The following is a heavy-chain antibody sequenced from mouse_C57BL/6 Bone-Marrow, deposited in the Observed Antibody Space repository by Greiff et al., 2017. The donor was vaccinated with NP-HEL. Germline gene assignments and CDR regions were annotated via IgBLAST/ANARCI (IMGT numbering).Heavy chain of an antibody. D-gene: IGHD1-1*01. CDR3: ARDPFITTVVVDY. V-gene: IGHV1-7*01. Sequence: VQLVESGAELAKPGASVKLSCKASGYTFTSYWMHWVKQRPGQGLEWIGYINPSSGYTKYNQKFKDKATLTADKSSSTAYMQLSSLTYEDSAVYYCARDPFITTVVVDYWGQGTTLTVSS. J-gene: IGHJ2*01. CDR1: GYTFTSYW. CDR2: INPSSGYT.